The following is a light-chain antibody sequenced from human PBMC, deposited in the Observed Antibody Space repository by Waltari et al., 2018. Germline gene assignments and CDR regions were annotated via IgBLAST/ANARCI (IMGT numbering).Light chain of an antibody. J-gene: IGKJ4*01. CDR3: QQRRDWPLT. Sequence: VLTHSPAILSLSPGERAPLPCRASQSVTNYLAWYQQKPGQAPRLLIYDTSNRATGIPARFSGSGFGTDFTLTISSLEPEDFAIYYCQQRRDWPLTFGGGTKVEIK. V-gene: IGKV3-11*01. CDR2: DTS. CDR1: QSVTNY.